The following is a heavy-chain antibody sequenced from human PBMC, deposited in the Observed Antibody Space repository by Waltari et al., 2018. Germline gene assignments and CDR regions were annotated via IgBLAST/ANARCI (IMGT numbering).Heavy chain of an antibody. CDR2: LYYGGST. J-gene: IGHJ4*02. D-gene: IGHD1-7*01. CDR1: GASISRLNYY. V-gene: IGHV4-39*01. Sequence: QLHLQESGPGLVNPSETLSLTCTVSGASISRLNYYWGWVRQPPGKGLEWIGNLYYGGSTYYNPSLQRRVNMSIDASKNQLSLSLTSVSAADTATYYCASFNAWNFDLDYWGQGTLVTVSS. CDR3: ASFNAWNFDLDY.